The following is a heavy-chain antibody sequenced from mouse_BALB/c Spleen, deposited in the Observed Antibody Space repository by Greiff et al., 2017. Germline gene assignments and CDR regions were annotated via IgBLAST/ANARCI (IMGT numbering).Heavy chain of an antibody. V-gene: IGHV1-54*03. Sequence: QVQLQQSGAELVRPGTSVKVSCKASGYAFTNYLIEWVKQRPGQGLEWIGVINPGSGGTNYNEKFKGKATLTADKSSSTAYMQLSSLTSDDSAVYFCARSPPEYCGSSYEGNYAMDCWGQGTSVTVSS. J-gene: IGHJ4*01. CDR3: ARSPPEYCGSSYEGNYAMDC. D-gene: IGHD1-1*01. CDR2: INPGSGGT. CDR1: GYAFTNYL.